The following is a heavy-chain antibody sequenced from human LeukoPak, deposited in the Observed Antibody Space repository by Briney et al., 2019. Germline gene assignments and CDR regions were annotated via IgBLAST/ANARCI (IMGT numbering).Heavy chain of an antibody. CDR2: IGVGGDT. Sequence: GGSLRLSCVASGFNFSKNDMHWVRQTAERGLEWVSAIGVGGDTYYADPVKGRFTISRENGKNSVYLQMNSLRAGDTALYFCAKAFDYNGLRGEGGSFDCWDQGALVTVSS. CDR3: AKAFDYNGLRGEGGSFDC. CDR1: GFNFSKND. V-gene: IGHV3-13*01. D-gene: IGHD4-11*01. J-gene: IGHJ4*02.